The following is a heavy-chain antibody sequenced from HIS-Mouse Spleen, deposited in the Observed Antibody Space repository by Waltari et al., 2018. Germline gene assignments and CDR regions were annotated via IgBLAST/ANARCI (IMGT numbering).Heavy chain of an antibody. CDR2: IYYSGST. V-gene: IGHV4-39*07. CDR1: GGSISSRSYY. D-gene: IGHD6-13*01. Sequence: QLQLQESGPGLVKPSETLSLTCPVSGGSISSRSYYWCWIRQPPGKGLEWIGSIYYSGSTYYNPSLKSRVTISVDTSKNQFSLKLSSVTAADTAVYYCAREIPYSSSWYDWYFDLWGRGTLVTVSS. J-gene: IGHJ2*01. CDR3: AREIPYSSSWYDWYFDL.